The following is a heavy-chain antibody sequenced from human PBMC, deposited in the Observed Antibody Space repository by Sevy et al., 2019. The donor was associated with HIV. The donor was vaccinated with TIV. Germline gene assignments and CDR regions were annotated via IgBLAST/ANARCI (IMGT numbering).Heavy chain of an antibody. D-gene: IGHD3-10*01. CDR3: ARQRVWFGELLAPKTPSYYHGMDV. CDR1: GFTFSSYW. Sequence: GGSLRLSCAASGFTFSSYWMSWVRQAPGKGLEWVANIKQDGSEKSYVDSVKGRFTISRDNAKNSLYLQMNSLRAEDTAVYYCARQRVWFGELLAPKTPSYYHGMDVWGQGTTVTVSS. CDR2: IKQDGSEK. V-gene: IGHV3-7*01. J-gene: IGHJ6*01.